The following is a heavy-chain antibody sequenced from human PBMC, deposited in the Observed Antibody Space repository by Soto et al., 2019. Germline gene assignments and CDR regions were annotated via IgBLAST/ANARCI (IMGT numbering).Heavy chain of an antibody. J-gene: IGHJ3*02. Sequence: TLSLTCAVSGGSISSGGYSWSWIRQPPGKGLGWIGYIYHSGSTYYNPSLKSRVTISVDRSKNQFSLKLSSVTAADTAVYYCARAITMMGDAFDIWGQGTMVTFSS. CDR1: GGSISSGGYS. CDR2: IYHSGST. D-gene: IGHD3-22*01. CDR3: ARAITMMGDAFDI. V-gene: IGHV4-30-2*01.